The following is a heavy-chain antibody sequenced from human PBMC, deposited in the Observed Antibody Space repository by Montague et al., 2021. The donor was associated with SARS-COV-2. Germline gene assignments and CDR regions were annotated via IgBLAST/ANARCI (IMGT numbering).Heavy chain of an antibody. V-gene: IGHV4-34*01. J-gene: IGHJ6*02. CDR1: GGSFSGYY. Sequence: SETLSLTCAVYGGSFSGYYWSWIRQPPGKGLEWIGEINHSGSTNYNPSLKSRVTISVDTSKNQFSLKLSSVTAADTAVYYCARGRPVTTFYYYYGMDVWGQGTTATVSS. D-gene: IGHD4-17*01. CDR3: ARGRPVTTFYYYYGMDV. CDR2: INHSGST.